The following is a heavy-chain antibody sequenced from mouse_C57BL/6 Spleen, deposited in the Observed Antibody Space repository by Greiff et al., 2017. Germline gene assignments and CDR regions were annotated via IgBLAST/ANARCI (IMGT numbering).Heavy chain of an antibody. V-gene: IGHV3-6*01. CDR2: KSYDGSN. Sequence: EVHLVESGPGLVKPSQSLSLTCSVTGYSITSGYYWYWIRQFPGNKLEWAGYKSYDGSNNYNPSLKNRISITRDTSKNQFFMKLNSVTTEDTATYYCARELKAMDYWGQGTSVTVSS. J-gene: IGHJ4*01. CDR3: ARELKAMDY. CDR1: GYSITSGYY.